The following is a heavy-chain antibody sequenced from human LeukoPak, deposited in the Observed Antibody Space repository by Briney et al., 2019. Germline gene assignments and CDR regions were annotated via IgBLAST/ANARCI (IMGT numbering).Heavy chain of an antibody. CDR2: IYWDDDK. CDR1: GFSLRTRGVA. J-gene: IGHJ4*02. V-gene: IGHV2-5*02. CDR3: AHKAYGDQRHFDY. D-gene: IGHD4-17*01. Sequence: ESGPTLVKPTQTLTFTCSFSGFSLRTRGVAVGWIRQPPGKALEWLSLIYWDDDKRYNPSLKTRLTITKDTSKNQVVLTLANLDPVGTATYYCAHKAYGDQRHFDYWGQGALVMVSS.